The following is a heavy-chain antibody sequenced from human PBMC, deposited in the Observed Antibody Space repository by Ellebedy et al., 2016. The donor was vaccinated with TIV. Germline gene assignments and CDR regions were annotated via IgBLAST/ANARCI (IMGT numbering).Heavy chain of an antibody. CDR1: GFSFSDHG. J-gene: IGHJ4*02. Sequence: GESLKISCAASGFSFSDHGMHWVRQAPGKGLEWVAVVWDDGSNENYVDSVKGRFTISRDNSKSTLDLQMNSLRAEDTAVYYCAREKSRGARSGIDFWGQGTLVTVSS. V-gene: IGHV3-33*01. CDR3: AREKSRGARSGIDF. D-gene: IGHD1-14*01. CDR2: VWDDGSNE.